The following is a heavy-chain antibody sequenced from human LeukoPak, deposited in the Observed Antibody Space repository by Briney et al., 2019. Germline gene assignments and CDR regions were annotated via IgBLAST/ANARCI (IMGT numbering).Heavy chain of an antibody. Sequence: SETLSLTCAVYGGSFSGYYWSWIRQPPGKGLEWIGEINHSGSTNYNPSLKSRVTISVDTSKNQFSLKLSSVTAADTAVYYCARGDYSNYTPVDYWGQGTLVTVSS. J-gene: IGHJ4*02. CDR3: ARGDYSNYTPVDY. CDR1: GGSFSGYY. CDR2: INHSGST. D-gene: IGHD4-11*01. V-gene: IGHV4-34*01.